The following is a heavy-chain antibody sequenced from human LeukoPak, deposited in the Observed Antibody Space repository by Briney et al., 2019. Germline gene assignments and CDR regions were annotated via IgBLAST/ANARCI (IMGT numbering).Heavy chain of an antibody. CDR2: ISYDGSNK. CDR3: AKERYSGYESPGNY. V-gene: IGHV3-30*18. J-gene: IGHJ4*02. CDR1: GFTFSSYG. D-gene: IGHD5-12*01. Sequence: PGGSLRLSCAASGFTFSSYGMHWVRQAPGKGLEWVAVISYDGSNKYYADSVKGRFTISRDNSKNTLYLQMNSLRAEDTAVYYCAKERYSGYESPGNYWGQGTLVTVSS.